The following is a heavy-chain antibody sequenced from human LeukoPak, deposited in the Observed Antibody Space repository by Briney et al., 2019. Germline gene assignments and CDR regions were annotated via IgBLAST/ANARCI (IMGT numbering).Heavy chain of an antibody. J-gene: IGHJ4*02. Sequence: GGSLRLSCAASGFTFSSYAMSWVRQAPGKGLEWVSAIIGSGSSTYYADSVKGRFTISRDNSKNTLFLQMNSLRAEDTAVYYRAKDRAQQLVLDFWGQGTLVTVSS. V-gene: IGHV3-23*01. CDR3: AKDRAQQLVLDF. CDR2: IIGSGSST. D-gene: IGHD6-13*01. CDR1: GFTFSSYA.